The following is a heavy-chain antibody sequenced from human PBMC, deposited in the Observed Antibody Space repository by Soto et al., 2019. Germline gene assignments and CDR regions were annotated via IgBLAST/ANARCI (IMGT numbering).Heavy chain of an antibody. CDR3: ARGVADCSGGSCYPENFDY. V-gene: IGHV1-8*01. CDR1: GYTFTSYD. J-gene: IGHJ4*02. CDR2: MNPNSGNT. D-gene: IGHD2-15*01. Sequence: VKVSCKASGYTFTSYDINWVRQATGQGLEWMGWMNPNSGNTDYAQKFQGRVTMTRNTSISTAYMELSSLRSEDTAVYYCARGVADCSGGSCYPENFDYWGQGTLVTVSS.